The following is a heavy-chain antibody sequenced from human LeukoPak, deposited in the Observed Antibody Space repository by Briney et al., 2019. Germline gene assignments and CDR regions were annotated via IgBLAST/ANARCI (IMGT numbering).Heavy chain of an antibody. V-gene: IGHV4-34*01. J-gene: IGHJ4*02. CDR1: GGSFSGYY. CDR3: ARGRPGYCSSTSCYTSDY. D-gene: IGHD2-2*02. Sequence: SETLSLTCAVYGGSFSGYYWSWIRQPPGKGLEWIGEINHSGSTNYNPSLKSRVTISVDTSKNRFSLKLSSVTAADTAVYYCARGRPGYCSSTSCYTSDYWGQGTLVTVSS. CDR2: INHSGST.